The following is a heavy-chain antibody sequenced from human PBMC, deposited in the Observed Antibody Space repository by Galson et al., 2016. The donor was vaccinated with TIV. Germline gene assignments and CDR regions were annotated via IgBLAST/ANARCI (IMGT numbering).Heavy chain of an antibody. CDR3: AREAGTTYYLDF. CDR1: GFTFSKND. CDR2: ISYDGTNI. Sequence: SLRLSCAGSGFTFSKNDTHWVRQAPGQGLEWVAVISYDGTNIYYGDSVKGRFTISRDNSKNTVYLQMSSLRHEDTALYFCAREAGTTYYLDFWGQGTLVTVSS. J-gene: IGHJ4*02. V-gene: IGHV3-30-3*01. D-gene: IGHD1-1*01.